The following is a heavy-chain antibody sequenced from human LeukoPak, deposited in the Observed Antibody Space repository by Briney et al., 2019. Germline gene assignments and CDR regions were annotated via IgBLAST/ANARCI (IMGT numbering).Heavy chain of an antibody. CDR1: GGSISSSSYY. J-gene: IGHJ4*02. V-gene: IGHV4-39*06. CDR3: ARAWSSGYPFDY. CDR2: IYYSGST. Sequence: PSETLSLTCTVSGGSISSSSYYWGWIRQPPGKGLEWIGSIYYSGSTYYNPSLKSRVTISVDTSKNQFPLKLSSVTAADTAVYYCARAWSSGYPFDYWGQGTLVTVSS. D-gene: IGHD3-22*01.